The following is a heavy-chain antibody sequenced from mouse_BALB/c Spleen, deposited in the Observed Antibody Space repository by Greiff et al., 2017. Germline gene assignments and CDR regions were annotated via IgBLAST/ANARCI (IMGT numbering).Heavy chain of an antibody. Sequence: EVQVVESGGGLVQPGGSRKLSCAASGFTFSSYGMHWVRQAPEKGLEWVAYISSGSSNIYYADTVKGRFTISRDNSKNTLFLQMTRLMSEDTAMYYCARSGTGSMDYWGQGTSVTVSS. CDR3: ARSGTGSMDY. D-gene: IGHD4-1*01. CDR2: ISSGSSNI. V-gene: IGHV5-17*02. J-gene: IGHJ4*01. CDR1: GFTFSSYG.